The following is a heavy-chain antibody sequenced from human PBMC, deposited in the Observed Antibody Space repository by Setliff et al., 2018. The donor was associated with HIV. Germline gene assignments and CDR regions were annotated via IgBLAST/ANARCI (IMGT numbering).Heavy chain of an antibody. CDR3: ARRRGGTSRSFLDY. CDR2: IYDNEKT. J-gene: IGHJ4*02. D-gene: IGHD3-10*01. CDR1: GGVSGGDMGVHD. Sequence: PSETLSLTCSVSGGVSGGDMGVHDWSWIRQPPGKGLEWIGDIYDNEKTFYNPSLKSRVTITVDTSKNQISLQLRSVTAADTAVYYCARRRGGTSRSFLDYWGQGNLVTVSS. V-gene: IGHV4-61*08.